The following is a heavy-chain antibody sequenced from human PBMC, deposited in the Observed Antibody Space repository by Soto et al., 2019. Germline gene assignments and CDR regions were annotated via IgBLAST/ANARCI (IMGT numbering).Heavy chain of an antibody. CDR1: GYTFTSYG. J-gene: IGHJ6*03. D-gene: IGHD3-3*01. Sequence: ASVKVSCKASGYTFTSYGIGWVRQAPGQGLEWMGWISAYNGNTNYAQKLQGRVTMTTDTSTSTAYMELRSLRSDDTAVYYCARWGYDFWSGSRARYYYMDVWGKGTTVTVSS. V-gene: IGHV1-18*01. CDR3: ARWGYDFWSGSRARYYYMDV. CDR2: ISAYNGNT.